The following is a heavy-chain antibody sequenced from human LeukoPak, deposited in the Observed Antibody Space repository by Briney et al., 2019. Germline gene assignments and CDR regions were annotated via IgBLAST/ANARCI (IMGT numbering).Heavy chain of an antibody. CDR1: GFTFSSYE. Sequence: PGGSLRLSYAASGFTFSSYEMNWVRQAPGKGLEWISYIRGSGSIIYYADSVKGRFTISRDNAKNSLYLQMSSLRAEDRAVYYCARSTITNAFDIWGQGTMVTVSS. J-gene: IGHJ3*02. CDR2: IRGSGSII. D-gene: IGHD3-10*01. CDR3: ARSTITNAFDI. V-gene: IGHV3-48*03.